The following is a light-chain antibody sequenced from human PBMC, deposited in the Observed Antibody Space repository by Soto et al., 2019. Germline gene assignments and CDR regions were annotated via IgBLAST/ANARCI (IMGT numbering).Light chain of an antibody. V-gene: IGLV3-21*04. CDR2: YDS. J-gene: IGLJ1*01. Sequence: SYELTQPPSVSVAPGKTARITCGGNNIGSKSVHWYQQKPGQAPVLVIYYDSDRPSGIPERFSGSNSGNTATLTISRVEAGDEADYYCQVWDSSSDLYVFGTVTKVTVL. CDR3: QVWDSSSDLYV. CDR1: NIGSKS.